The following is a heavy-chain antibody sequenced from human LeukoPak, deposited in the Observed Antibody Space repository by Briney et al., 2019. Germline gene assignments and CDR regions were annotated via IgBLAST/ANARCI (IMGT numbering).Heavy chain of an antibody. Sequence: PGGSLRLSCAASGFTFSGYWMSWVRQAPGKGLEWVANIKQDGSEKYYEDSVKGRFSISRDNAKNSLYLKMSSLRDEDTAVYYCARLDPTGYFDYWGQGTLVTVSS. CDR2: IKQDGSEK. D-gene: IGHD1-1*01. J-gene: IGHJ4*02. CDR3: ARLDPTGYFDY. V-gene: IGHV3-7*01. CDR1: GFTFSGYW.